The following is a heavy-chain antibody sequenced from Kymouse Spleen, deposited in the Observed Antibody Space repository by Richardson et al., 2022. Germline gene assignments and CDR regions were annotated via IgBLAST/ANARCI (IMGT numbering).Heavy chain of an antibody. D-gene: IGHD5-18,IGHD5-18*01. Sequence: QVQLVESGGGVVQPGRSLRLSCAASGFTFSSYGMHWVRQAPGKGLEWVAVISYDGSNKYYADSVKGRFTISRDNSKNTLYLQMNSLRAEDTAVYYCAKDRYSYGFDYWGQGTLVTVSS. CDR2: ISYDGSNK. J-gene: IGHJ4*02. V-gene: IGHV3-30*18. CDR3: AKDRYSYGFDY. CDR1: GFTFSSYG.